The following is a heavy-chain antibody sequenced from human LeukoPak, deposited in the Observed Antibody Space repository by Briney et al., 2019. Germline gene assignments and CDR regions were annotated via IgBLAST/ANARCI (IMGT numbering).Heavy chain of an antibody. CDR1: GYTFSSYA. CDR2: ISGSGGST. CDR3: AHTGAVAGYFDY. D-gene: IGHD6-19*01. Sequence: GASVKVSFKASGYTFSSYAMSWVRQAPGKGLEWVSAISGSGGSTYYADSVKGRFTISRDNSKNTLYLQMNSLRAEDTAVYYCAHTGAVAGYFDYWGQGTLVTVSS. V-gene: IGHV3-23*01. J-gene: IGHJ4*02.